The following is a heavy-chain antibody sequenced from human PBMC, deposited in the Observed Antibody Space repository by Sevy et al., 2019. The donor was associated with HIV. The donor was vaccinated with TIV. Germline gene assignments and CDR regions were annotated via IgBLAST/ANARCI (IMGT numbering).Heavy chain of an antibody. CDR1: GFSIRDYW. Sequence: GGSLRLSCAGSGFSIRDYWMHWVRQAPGKGLEWVANINQEGRTKYYVESVKGRFTISRDNARNSLYLQMNSLTVEDTAVYFCARAIGAVGAWWGQRTLVTVSS. J-gene: IGHJ4*02. V-gene: IGHV3-7*01. CDR3: ARAIGAVGAW. D-gene: IGHD1-26*01. CDR2: INQEGRTK.